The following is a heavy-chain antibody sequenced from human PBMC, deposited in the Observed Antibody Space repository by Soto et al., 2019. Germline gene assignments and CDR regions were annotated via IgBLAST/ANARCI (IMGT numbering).Heavy chain of an antibody. D-gene: IGHD3-16*02. CDR3: ARHLYDYVWGSYRH. CDR1: GYIFKNYA. V-gene: IGHV1-69*01. Sequence: QVQLEQSGAEVKETGSSVKVSCKSSGYIFKNYAVTWLRQAPGQGLEWMGGIIPVFGTPDYSQKFRGRVTITADESTSTVYMELRSLTSEDTAVYYCARHLYDYVWGSYRHWGQGTLVTVSS. CDR2: IIPVFGTP. J-gene: IGHJ4*02.